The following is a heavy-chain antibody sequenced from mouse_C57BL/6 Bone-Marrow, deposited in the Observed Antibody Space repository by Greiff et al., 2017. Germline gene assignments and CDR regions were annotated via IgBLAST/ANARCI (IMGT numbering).Heavy chain of an antibody. D-gene: IGHD1-1*01. CDR2: IDPSDSET. CDR3: ARSGNYYGSSYPFDY. J-gene: IGHJ2*01. V-gene: IGHV1-52*01. CDR1: GYTFTSYW. Sequence: QVQLQQPGAELVRPGSSVKLSCKASGYTFTSYWMHWVKQRPIQGLEWIGNIDPSDSETHYNQKFKDKATLTVDKSSSTAYMQLSSLTSEDSAVYYCARSGNYYGSSYPFDYWGQGTTLTVSS.